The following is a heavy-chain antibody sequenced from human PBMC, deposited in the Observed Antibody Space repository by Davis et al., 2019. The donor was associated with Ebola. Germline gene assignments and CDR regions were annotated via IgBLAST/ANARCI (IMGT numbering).Heavy chain of an antibody. D-gene: IGHD5-24*01. Sequence: GESLKISCAASGFTFSSYSMNWVRQAPGKGLEWVSSISSSSSYIYYADSVKGRFTISRDNAKNSLYLQMNSLRAEDTAVYYCARGRWLPNGDYLDDWGQGTLVTVSS. V-gene: IGHV3-21*01. CDR2: ISSSSSYI. J-gene: IGHJ4*02. CDR1: GFTFSSYS. CDR3: ARGRWLPNGDYLDD.